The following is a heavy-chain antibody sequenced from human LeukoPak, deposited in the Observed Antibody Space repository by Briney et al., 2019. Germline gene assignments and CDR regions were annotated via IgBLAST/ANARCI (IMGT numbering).Heavy chain of an antibody. V-gene: IGHV3-43*02. CDR1: GSSFEDYT. Sequence: GGSLRLSCAASGSSFEDYTMHWVRQAPGKGLEWVSLISGDGENTYYAASVKGRFTISRDNSKSSLFLQLHSLRTEDTALYYCVRVHTIGWIISYIFDFWGQGTLVTVSS. D-gene: IGHD3-3*01. CDR3: VRVHTIGWIISYIFDF. J-gene: IGHJ4*02. CDR2: ISGDGENT.